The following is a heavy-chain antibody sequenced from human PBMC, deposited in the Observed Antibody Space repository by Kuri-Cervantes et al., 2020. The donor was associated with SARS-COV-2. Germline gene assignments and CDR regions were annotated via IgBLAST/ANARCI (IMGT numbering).Heavy chain of an antibody. Sequence: ASVKVSCKASGYTFTGYYMHWVRQAPGQGLEWMGWINPNSGGTNYAQKFQGRLTITKDTSKNQVVLTMTNMDPVDTATYYCAHDTGDLRGFDYWGQGTLVTVSS. CDR2: INPNSGGT. CDR3: AHDTGDLRGFDY. D-gene: IGHD7-27*01. CDR1: GYTFTGYY. V-gene: IGHV1-2*02. J-gene: IGHJ4*02.